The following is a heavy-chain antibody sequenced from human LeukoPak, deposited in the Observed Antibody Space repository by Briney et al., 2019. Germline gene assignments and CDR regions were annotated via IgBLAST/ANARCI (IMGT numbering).Heavy chain of an antibody. Sequence: SETLSLTCTVSGGSISSSSYYWGWIRQPPGKGLEWIGEINHSGSTNYNPSLKSRVTISVGTSKNQFSLKLSSVTAADTAVYYCARGDSSGYYFPHFDYWGQGTLVTVSS. CDR1: GGSISSSSYY. D-gene: IGHD3-22*01. CDR3: ARGDSSGYYFPHFDY. V-gene: IGHV4-39*07. J-gene: IGHJ4*02. CDR2: INHSGST.